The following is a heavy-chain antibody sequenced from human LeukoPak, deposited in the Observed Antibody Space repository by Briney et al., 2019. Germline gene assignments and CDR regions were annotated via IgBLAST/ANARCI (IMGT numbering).Heavy chain of an antibody. Sequence: GGSLRLSCAASGFSFSSFWMHWVRQVPGKGLVWVSGINSGGTTTGYADSVKGRFTISRDNAKNTVSLQMSSLRAEDTALYYCARGGYGAHMGWGQGTLVTVSS. D-gene: IGHD4-17*01. V-gene: IGHV3-74*01. CDR3: ARGGYGAHMG. CDR2: INSGGTTT. J-gene: IGHJ4*02. CDR1: GFSFSSFW.